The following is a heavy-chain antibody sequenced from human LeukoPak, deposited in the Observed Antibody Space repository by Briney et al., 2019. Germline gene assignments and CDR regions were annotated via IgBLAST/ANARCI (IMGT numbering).Heavy chain of an antibody. CDR1: GFTFDDYT. Sequence: PPGGSLRLSCAASGFTFDDYTMHWVRHAPGKGLEWVSLISWDGGSTYYADSVKGRFTISRDNSKNSLYLQMNSLRTEDTALYYCANGVGATGYFQHWGQGTLVTVSS. CDR3: ANGVGATGYFQH. V-gene: IGHV3-43*01. D-gene: IGHD1-26*01. CDR2: ISWDGGST. J-gene: IGHJ1*01.